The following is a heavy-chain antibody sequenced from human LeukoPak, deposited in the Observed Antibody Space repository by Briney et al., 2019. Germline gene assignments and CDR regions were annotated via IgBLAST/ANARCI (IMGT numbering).Heavy chain of an antibody. CDR1: GGTFSSYA. V-gene: IGHV1-69*13. CDR3: AREGVGATADAFDI. Sequence: ASVKVSCKASGGTFSSYAISWVRQAPGQGLEWMGGIIPIFGTANYAQKFRGRVTITADESTSTAYMKLSSLRSEDTAVYYCAREGVGATADAFDIWGQGTMVTVSS. D-gene: IGHD1-26*01. CDR2: IIPIFGTA. J-gene: IGHJ3*02.